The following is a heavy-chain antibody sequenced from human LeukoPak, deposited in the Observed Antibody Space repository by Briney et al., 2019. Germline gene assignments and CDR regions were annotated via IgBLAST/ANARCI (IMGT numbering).Heavy chain of an antibody. V-gene: IGHV4-39*07. CDR1: GGSISSSSYY. CDR3: ARGFRTGGSPLDY. CDR2: INHSGST. Sequence: PSETLSLTCTVSGGSISSSSYYWGWIRQPPGKGLEWIGEINHSGSTNYNPSLKSRVTISVDTSKNQFSLKLSSVTAADTAVYYCARGFRTGGSPLDYWGQGTLVTVSS. J-gene: IGHJ4*02. D-gene: IGHD1-14*01.